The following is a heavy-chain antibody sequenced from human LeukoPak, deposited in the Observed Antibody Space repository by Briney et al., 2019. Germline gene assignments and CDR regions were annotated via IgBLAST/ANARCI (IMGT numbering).Heavy chain of an antibody. V-gene: IGHV3-23*01. Sequence: GGSLRLSCAASGFTFSSYAMSWVRQAPGKGLEWVSALSGSGGTTFYADSVKGRFTISRDNAKNSLYLQMNSLRAEDTAVYYCARDGSGSYSFDYWGQGTLVTVSS. CDR3: ARDGSGSYSFDY. CDR2: LSGSGGTT. CDR1: GFTFSSYA. D-gene: IGHD1-26*01. J-gene: IGHJ4*02.